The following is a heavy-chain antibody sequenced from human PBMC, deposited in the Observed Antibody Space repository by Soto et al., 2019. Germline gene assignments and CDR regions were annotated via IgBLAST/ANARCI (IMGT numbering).Heavy chain of an antibody. Sequence: SETLSLTCTVSGGSVSSGSYYWSWIRQHPGKGLEWIGYIYYSGSTYYNPSLKSRVTISVDTSKNQFSLKLSSVTAADTAVYYCARDQIAVATYYYYGMDVWGQGTTVTVSS. CDR1: GGSVSSGSYY. CDR3: ARDQIAVATYYYYGMDV. CDR2: IYYSGST. D-gene: IGHD6-19*01. J-gene: IGHJ6*02. V-gene: IGHV4-31*02.